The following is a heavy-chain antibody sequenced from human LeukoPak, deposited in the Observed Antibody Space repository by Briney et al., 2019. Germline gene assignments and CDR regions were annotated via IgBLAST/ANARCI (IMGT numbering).Heavy chain of an antibody. CDR1: GFTFDNSA. D-gene: IGHD6-13*01. J-gene: IGHJ5*02. CDR2: ISGGGSST. CDR3: AKVLGSSSWYSLGS. Sequence: GGSLRLSCAASGFTFDNSAMHWVRQAPGKGLEWVSLISGGGSSTSYADSVKGRFTISRDNNKGSLYLQMNSLTTEDTALYYCAKVLGSSSWYSLGSWGQGTLVTVSS. V-gene: IGHV3-43*02.